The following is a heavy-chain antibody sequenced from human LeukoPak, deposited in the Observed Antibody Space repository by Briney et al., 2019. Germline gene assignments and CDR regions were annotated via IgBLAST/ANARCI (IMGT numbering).Heavy chain of an antibody. D-gene: IGHD3-22*01. J-gene: IGHJ4*02. Sequence: RPSETLSLTCTVSGDSISSGNYYWTWIRQPAGKGLEWIGRIYTSGSTNYNPSLKSRVTISVDTSKNQFSLKLGSVTAADTAVYYCARDPGRDDDSGYYSFFDYWGQGTLVTVSS. V-gene: IGHV4-61*02. CDR2: IYTSGST. CDR3: ARDPGRDDDSGYYSFFDY. CDR1: GDSISSGNYY.